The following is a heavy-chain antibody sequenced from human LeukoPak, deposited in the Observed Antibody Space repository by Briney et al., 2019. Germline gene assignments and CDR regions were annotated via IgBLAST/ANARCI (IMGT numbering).Heavy chain of an antibody. CDR2: IWYDGSNE. Sequence: GGSLRLFCAASGFTFSRYGMHWVRQAPGKGLEWVALIWYDGSNEYYADSVKGRFTIFRDNSKNTLHLQLNSLRAEDTAVYYCARPLVGAALDYWGQGTLVTVSS. V-gene: IGHV3-33*01. CDR3: ARPLVGAALDY. CDR1: GFTFSRYG. J-gene: IGHJ4*02. D-gene: IGHD1-26*01.